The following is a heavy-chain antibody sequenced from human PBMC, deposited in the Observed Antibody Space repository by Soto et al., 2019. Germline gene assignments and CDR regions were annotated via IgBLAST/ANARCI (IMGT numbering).Heavy chain of an antibody. CDR2: IYYSGST. J-gene: IGHJ4*02. CDR1: GGSVSSGSYY. V-gene: IGHV4-61*01. CDR3: ARDSDGRKSGDY. D-gene: IGHD6-25*01. Sequence: QVQLQESGPGLVKPSETLSLTCTVSGGSVSSGSYYWSWIRQPPGKGLEWIGYIYYSGSTNYNPSLKSRVTISVDTSKNQFSLKLSSVTAADTAVYYCARDSDGRKSGDYWGQGTLVTVSS.